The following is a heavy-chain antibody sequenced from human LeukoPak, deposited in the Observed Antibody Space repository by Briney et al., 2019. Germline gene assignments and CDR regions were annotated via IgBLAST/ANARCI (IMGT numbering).Heavy chain of an antibody. CDR3: ARDRHWTNDWVFDY. CDR1: GGSIGTYY. CDR2: IYYNGHT. V-gene: IGHV4-59*01. Sequence: SETLSLTCTVSGGSIGTYYWSWIRQPPGEGLEWIGYIYYNGHTDYNPPLRRRVTISVHTSKNQFSLKLSSVTAADTAVYYCARDRHWTNDWVFDYWGQGTLVTVSS. J-gene: IGHJ4*02. D-gene: IGHD1/OR15-1a*01.